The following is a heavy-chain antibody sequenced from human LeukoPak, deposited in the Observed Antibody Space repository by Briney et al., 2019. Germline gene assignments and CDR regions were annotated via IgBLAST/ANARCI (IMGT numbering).Heavy chain of an antibody. CDR1: GFTVSNNY. CDR3: ARDLGQLWLE. J-gene: IGHJ4*02. V-gene: IGHV3-66*01. CDR2: IYGGGST. Sequence: GGSLRLSCAASGFTVSNNYMSWVRQAPGKGLEWVSVIYGGGSTYYADSVKGRFTISRDDSKNTLYLKMNSLRADDTAVYYCARDLGQLWLEWGQGTLVTVSS. D-gene: IGHD5-18*01.